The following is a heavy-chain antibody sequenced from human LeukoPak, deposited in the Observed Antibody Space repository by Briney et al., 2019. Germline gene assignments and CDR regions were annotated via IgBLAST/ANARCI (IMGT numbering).Heavy chain of an antibody. J-gene: IGHJ4*02. V-gene: IGHV3-30*18. CDR3: AKVGGGIAAAVDY. CDR1: GFTFSSYG. CDR2: ISYVGSNK. D-gene: IGHD6-13*01. Sequence: GGSLRLSCAASGFTFSSYGMHWVRQAPGKGLEWVAVISYVGSNKYYADSVKGRFTISRDNSKNTLYLQMNSLRAEDTAVYYCAKVGGGIAAAVDYWGQGTLVTVSS.